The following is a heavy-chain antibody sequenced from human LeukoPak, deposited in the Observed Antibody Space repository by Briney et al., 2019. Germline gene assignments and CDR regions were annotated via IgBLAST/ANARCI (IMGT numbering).Heavy chain of an antibody. CDR3: ARDPEGGWLVTPHLDY. V-gene: IGHV6-1*01. Sequence: SQTLSLTCAISGDSVSSNSAAWNWIRQSPSRGLEWLGWTYYRSKWYNDYAVSVKSRTTINPDTSKNQFSLQLNSVTPEDTAVYYCARDPEGGWLVTPHLDYWGQGTLVTVSS. D-gene: IGHD3-9*01. J-gene: IGHJ4*02. CDR2: TYYRSKWYN. CDR1: GDSVSSNSAA.